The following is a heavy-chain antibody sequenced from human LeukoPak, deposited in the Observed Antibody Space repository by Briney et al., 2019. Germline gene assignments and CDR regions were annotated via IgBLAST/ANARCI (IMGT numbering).Heavy chain of an antibody. J-gene: IGHJ4*02. CDR2: ISGSGGST. D-gene: IGHD7-27*01. Sequence: GGSLRLSCAASGFTFSSYAMSWVRQAPGKGLEWVSAISGSGGSTYYADSVKGRFTISRDNSKNTLYLQMNSLRAEDTAVYYCAKVGIPFRLLDYFDYWGQGTLVTVSS. CDR1: GFTFSSYA. V-gene: IGHV3-23*01. CDR3: AKVGIPFRLLDYFDY.